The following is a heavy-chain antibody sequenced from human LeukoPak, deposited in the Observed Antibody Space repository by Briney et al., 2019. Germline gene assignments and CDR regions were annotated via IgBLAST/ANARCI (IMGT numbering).Heavy chain of an antibody. J-gene: IGHJ4*02. V-gene: IGHV1-8*01. CDR1: GYTFTSYD. Sequence: ASVKVPCKASGYTFTSYDINWVRQATGQGLEWMGWMNPNSGNTGYAQKFQGRVTMTRNTSISTAYMELSSLRSEDTAVYYCARMLRYSARYFDYWGQGTLVTVSS. CDR2: MNPNSGNT. D-gene: IGHD3-9*01. CDR3: ARMLRYSARYFDY.